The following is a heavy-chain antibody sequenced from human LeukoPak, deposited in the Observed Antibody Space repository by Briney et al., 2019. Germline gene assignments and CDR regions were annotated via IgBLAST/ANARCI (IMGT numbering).Heavy chain of an antibody. Sequence: GGSLKLLWSASGFTFSSYAMSWVRPAPGKGLEWVSAITGSGGSTYYADSVKGRFTISRDNSKNSLYLQMNSLRAEDTAVYYCARDVQQSGQNWGQGTLVTVSS. CDR2: ITGSGGST. J-gene: IGHJ4*02. V-gene: IGHV3-23*01. D-gene: IGHD1-1*01. CDR3: ARDVQQSGQN. CDR1: GFTFSSYA.